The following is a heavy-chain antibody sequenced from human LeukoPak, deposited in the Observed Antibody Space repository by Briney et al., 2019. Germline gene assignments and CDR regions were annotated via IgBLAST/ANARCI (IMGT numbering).Heavy chain of an antibody. J-gene: IGHJ3*02. Sequence: GGSLRLSCAASGFTFSSYSMNWVRQAPGKGLEWVSSISSSSSYIYYADSVKGRFTISRDNAKNSLYLQMNSLRAEDTAVYYCAREEIGGDRDAFDIWGPGTMVIVS. CDR2: ISSSSSYI. CDR1: GFTFSSYS. D-gene: IGHD2-21*02. CDR3: AREEIGGDRDAFDI. V-gene: IGHV3-21*04.